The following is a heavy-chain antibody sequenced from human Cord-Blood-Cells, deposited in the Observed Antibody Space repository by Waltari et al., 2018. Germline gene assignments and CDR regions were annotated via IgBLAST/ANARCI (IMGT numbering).Heavy chain of an antibody. CDR2: IYWDDDK. D-gene: IGHD6-13*01. CDR3: AHTVGIAAAGTPFDY. J-gene: IGHJ4*02. Sequence: QITLKESGPTLVKPTQTLTLTCTFSGFSLSTSGVGVGWICQPPGKALEWLALIYWDDDKRYSPSLKSRLTITKDTSKNQVVLTMTNMDPVDTATYYCAHTVGIAAAGTPFDYGGQGTLVTVSS. CDR1: GFSLSTSGVG. V-gene: IGHV2-5*02.